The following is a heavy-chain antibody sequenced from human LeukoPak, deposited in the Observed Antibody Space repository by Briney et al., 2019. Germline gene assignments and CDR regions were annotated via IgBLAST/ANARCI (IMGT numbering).Heavy chain of an antibody. CDR2: IYHSGST. D-gene: IGHD4-23*01. Sequence: ASETLSLTCAVSGGSISSGGFSWSWIRQPPGKGLECIGYIYHSGSTYYNPSLKSRVTISADRSKNQFSLKLTSVTAADTAVYYCARGADYGGNPTRNAFDIWGQGTVVTVSS. CDR3: ARGADYGGNPTRNAFDI. CDR1: GGSISSGGFS. V-gene: IGHV4-30-2*01. J-gene: IGHJ3*02.